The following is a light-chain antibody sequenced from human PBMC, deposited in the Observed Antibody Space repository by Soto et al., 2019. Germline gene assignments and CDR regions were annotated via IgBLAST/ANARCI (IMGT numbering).Light chain of an antibody. CDR1: SSNIGSNN. CDR3: AACYDSLSGLYV. Sequence: QSVLTQPASASGTPGQRVTISCSGSSSNIGSNNVYWYQQLPGTAPKLLIYRNNHRPSGVPDRFSGSKSGTSASLAISGLRSEDEADYYCAACYDSLSGLYVFGTGTKLTVL. J-gene: IGLJ1*01. V-gene: IGLV1-47*01. CDR2: RNN.